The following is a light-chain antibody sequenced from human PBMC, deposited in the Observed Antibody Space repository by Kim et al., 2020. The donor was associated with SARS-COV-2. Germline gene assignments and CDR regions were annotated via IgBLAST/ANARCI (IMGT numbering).Light chain of an antibody. V-gene: IGKV3-15*01. J-gene: IGKJ2*01. CDR1: QSVGTN. Sequence: ERVMSQSPAILSVSPGERATLSCRASQSVGTNLAWYQQKPGQAPRLLIYGASTRATGIPARFSGSGSGTEFTLTITSLQSEDFAVYHCLQYNNWPRTFGQENKLEI. CDR2: GAS. CDR3: LQYNNWPRT.